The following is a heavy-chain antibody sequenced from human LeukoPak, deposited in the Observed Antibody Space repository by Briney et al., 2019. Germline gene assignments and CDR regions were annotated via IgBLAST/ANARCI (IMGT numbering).Heavy chain of an antibody. Sequence: PSETLSLTCTVSGGSISSGGYYWSWIRQHPGKGLEWIGYIYYSGSTYYNPSLKSRVTISVDTSKNQFSLKLSSVTAADTAVYYCARVVVAASPILDYWAREPWSPSPQ. D-gene: IGHD2-15*01. CDR1: GGSISSGGYY. J-gene: IGHJ4*02. CDR2: IYYSGST. CDR3: ARVVVAASPILDY. V-gene: IGHV4-31*03.